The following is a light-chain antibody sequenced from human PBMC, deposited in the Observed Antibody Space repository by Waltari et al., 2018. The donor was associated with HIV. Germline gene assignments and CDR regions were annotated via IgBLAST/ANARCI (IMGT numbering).Light chain of an antibody. CDR2: DAS. CDR1: QDITNF. J-gene: IGKJ2*01. Sequence: DIQMTQSPSSLSRSVVDGVTITCRASQDITNFLSWYQQKPGTAPKLLIYDASTLETGVPSRFSGSGSGTDFTLTISSLQPEDFAIYFCQQYDDIPYSFGQGTKLEI. CDR3: QQYDDIPYS. V-gene: IGKV1-33*01.